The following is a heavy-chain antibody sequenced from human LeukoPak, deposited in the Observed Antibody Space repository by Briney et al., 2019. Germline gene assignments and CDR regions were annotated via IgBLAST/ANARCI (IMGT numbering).Heavy chain of an antibody. CDR3: ARDGNPWNLDV. J-gene: IGHJ2*01. Sequence: SETLSLTCTVSGGSISPYYWTWIRQSPGKALEWIGYIYYSGRTSYNPSLKSRVTMSVDTSKNQFSLQFSSVTAADTAVYYCARDGNPWNLDVWGGGTLVTVSS. V-gene: IGHV4-59*01. CDR1: GGSISPYY. D-gene: IGHD1-26*01. CDR2: IYYSGRT.